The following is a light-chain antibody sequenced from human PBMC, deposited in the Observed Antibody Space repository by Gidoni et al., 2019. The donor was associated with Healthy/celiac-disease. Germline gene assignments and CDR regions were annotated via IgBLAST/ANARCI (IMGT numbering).Light chain of an antibody. J-gene: IGKJ2*01. Sequence: DIHMTQSPSSLSASVGDRVTITCRASQSISSYLNWNQQKPGKAPKLLIYAASSLQSGVPSRFSGSGSGTDFTLTISSLQPEDFATYYCQQSNSFGQGTKLEIK. V-gene: IGKV1-39*01. CDR3: QQSNS. CDR2: AAS. CDR1: QSISSY.